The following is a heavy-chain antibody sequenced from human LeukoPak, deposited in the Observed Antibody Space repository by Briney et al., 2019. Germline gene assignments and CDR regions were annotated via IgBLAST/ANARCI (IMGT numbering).Heavy chain of an antibody. CDR1: GGSFSGYY. Sequence: PSETLSLTCAVYGGSFSGYYWSWIRQPPGKGLEWIGDFNHGGSTNYNPSLKSRVFISVDTPKNQMSLKVSSVTATDTAVYYCARGRYYDFWSGTVEGMDVWGQGTTVIVSS. CDR2: FNHGGST. V-gene: IGHV4-34*01. D-gene: IGHD3-3*01. CDR3: ARGRYYDFWSGTVEGMDV. J-gene: IGHJ6*02.